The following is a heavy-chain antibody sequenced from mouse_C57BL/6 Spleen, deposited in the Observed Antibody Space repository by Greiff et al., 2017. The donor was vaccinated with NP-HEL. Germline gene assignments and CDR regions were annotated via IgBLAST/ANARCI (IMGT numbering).Heavy chain of an antibody. V-gene: IGHV1-20*01. D-gene: IGHD2-2*01. J-gene: IGHJ2*01. CDR3: AREGLRRNYFDY. CDR1: GYSFTGYF. Sequence: EVQVVESGPELVKPGDSVKISCKASGYSFTGYFMNWVMQSHGKSLEWIGRINPYNGDTFYNQKFKGKATLTVDKSSSTAHMELRSLTSEDSAVYYCAREGLRRNYFDYWGQGTTLTVSS. CDR2: INPYNGDT.